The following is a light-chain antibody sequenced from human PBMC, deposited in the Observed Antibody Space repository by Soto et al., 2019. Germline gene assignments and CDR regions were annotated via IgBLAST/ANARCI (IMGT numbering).Light chain of an antibody. CDR3: SSYTSNTTRV. J-gene: IGLJ3*02. CDR1: SSDVGGYNY. V-gene: IGLV2-14*01. CDR2: EVS. Sequence: QSVLTQPASVSGSPGQSITISCTGTSSDVGGYNYVSWYQQHPGKAPKLIIYEVSNRPSGVSNRFSGSKSGNTASLTISGLQAEDESDYYCSSYTSNTTRVFGGGTQLTVL.